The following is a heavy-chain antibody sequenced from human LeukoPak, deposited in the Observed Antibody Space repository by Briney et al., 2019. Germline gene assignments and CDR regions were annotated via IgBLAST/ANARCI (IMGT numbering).Heavy chain of an antibody. J-gene: IGHJ6*03. CDR1: GGSISSYY. Sequence: PSGTLSLTCTVSGGSISSYYWSWIRQPPGKGLEWIGYIYYSGSTNYNPSLKSRVTISVDTSKNQFSLKLSSVTAADTAVYYCARGNTAYYYYYYMDVWGKGTTVTISS. D-gene: IGHD2/OR15-2a*01. CDR2: IYYSGST. V-gene: IGHV4-59*01. CDR3: ARGNTAYYYYYYMDV.